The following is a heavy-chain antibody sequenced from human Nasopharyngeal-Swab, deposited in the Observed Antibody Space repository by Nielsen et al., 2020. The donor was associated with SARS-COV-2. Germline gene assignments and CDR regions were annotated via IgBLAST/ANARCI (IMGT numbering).Heavy chain of an antibody. CDR2: ISTRSSTI. CDR3: VREGDRWMAVAFNWFDP. V-gene: IGHV3-48*02. D-gene: IGHD6-19*01. J-gene: IGHJ5*02. Sequence: GGSLRLSCVASGFSFSDYSMNWVRQAPGKGLEWLSYISTRSSTIYYADSVKGRFTVSRDNGNNSLFLHMNNVRDDDTAVYYCVREGDRWMAVAFNWFDPWGQGALVTVSS. CDR1: GFSFSDYS.